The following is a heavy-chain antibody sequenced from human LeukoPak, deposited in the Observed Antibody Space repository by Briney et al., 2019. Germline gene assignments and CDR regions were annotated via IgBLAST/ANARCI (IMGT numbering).Heavy chain of an antibody. CDR2: IYYSGST. CDR3: ARGDGYNWGLDY. CDR1: SGSISSSCYY. J-gene: IGHJ4*02. Sequence: SQTLSLTCTVSSGSISSSCYYWGWLRQPPWKGLEWIGYIYYSGSTNYNPSLKSRVTISVDTSKNQFSLKLTSVTAADTAVYYYARGDGYNWGLDYWGQGTLVTVSS. D-gene: IGHD5-24*01. V-gene: IGHV4-61*05.